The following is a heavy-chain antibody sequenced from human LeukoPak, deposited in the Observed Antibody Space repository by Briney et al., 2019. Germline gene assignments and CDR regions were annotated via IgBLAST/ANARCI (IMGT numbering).Heavy chain of an antibody. D-gene: IGHD3-3*01. CDR1: GFTFSSYS. CDR2: LSSSNSII. Sequence: GGSLRLSCAASGFTFSSYSMNWVRQAPGKGLEWVSYLSSSNSIIYYADSVKGRFTISRDNAKDSLYLQMNSLRGEDTAVYYCARDAPYDFWSGYQSGYMGVWGKGTTVTVSS. V-gene: IGHV3-48*01. CDR3: ARDAPYDFWSGYQSGYMGV. J-gene: IGHJ6*03.